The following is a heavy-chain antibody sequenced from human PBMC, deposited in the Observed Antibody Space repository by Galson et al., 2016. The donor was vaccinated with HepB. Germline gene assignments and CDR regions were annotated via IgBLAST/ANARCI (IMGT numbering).Heavy chain of an antibody. Sequence: SLRLSCAALGFSFSDFYMSWIRQPPGKALEWISYISHSGNTREYADSVKGRFTVSRDNNKNSVYLQLNSLRAEDTALYYCARDVNNWTGDRRLFDLWGQGTLVAVSS. V-gene: IGHV3-11*01. J-gene: IGHJ4*02. CDR2: ISHSGNTR. D-gene: IGHD1-1*01. CDR1: GFSFSDFY. CDR3: ARDVNNWTGDRRLFDL.